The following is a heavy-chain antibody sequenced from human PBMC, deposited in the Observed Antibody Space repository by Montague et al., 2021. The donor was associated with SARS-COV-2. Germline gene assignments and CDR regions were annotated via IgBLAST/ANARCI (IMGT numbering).Heavy chain of an antibody. CDR2: TYHRSKWYN. CDR1: GDSVSRNSAA. D-gene: IGHD1-26*01. Sequence: CAIFGDSVSRNSAAWNWNRQSPSRGFERLGGTYHRSKWYNDYAVSVKSRITINPDTSKNQISLQLNSVTPEDTAVYYCARTSASSDYWGQGTLVTVSS. J-gene: IGHJ4*02. V-gene: IGHV6-1*01. CDR3: ARTSASSDY.